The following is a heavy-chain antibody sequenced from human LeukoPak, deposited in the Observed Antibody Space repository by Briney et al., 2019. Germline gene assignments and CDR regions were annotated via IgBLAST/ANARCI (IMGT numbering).Heavy chain of an antibody. Sequence: PSETLSLTCAVYGGSFSGYYWSWIRQPPGKGLEWIGEINHSGSTNYNPSLKSRVTISVDTSKNQFSLKLSSVTAADTAVYYCARVRRYYYYGMDVWGQGTTVTVSS. CDR2: INHSGST. CDR1: GGSFSGYY. V-gene: IGHV4-34*01. CDR3: ARVRRYYYYGMDV. J-gene: IGHJ6*02.